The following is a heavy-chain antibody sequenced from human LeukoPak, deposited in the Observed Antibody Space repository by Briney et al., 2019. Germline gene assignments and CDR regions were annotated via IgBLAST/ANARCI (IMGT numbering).Heavy chain of an antibody. V-gene: IGHV3-73*01. J-gene: IGHJ4*02. Sequence: GGSLRLSCAASGFTFSGSGIHWVRQAAGQGLEWVGRIRSKANSHATEYAESVKGRFSISRDDSKNRAFLQMNSLKTEDTAVYYCSRPGYNYGDDYWGQGTQVTVSS. CDR2: IRSKANSHAT. CDR3: SRPGYNYGDDY. CDR1: GFTFSGSG. D-gene: IGHD5-18*01.